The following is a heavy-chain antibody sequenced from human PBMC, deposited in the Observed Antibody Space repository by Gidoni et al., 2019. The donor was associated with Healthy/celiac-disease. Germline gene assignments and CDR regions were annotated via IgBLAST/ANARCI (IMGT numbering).Heavy chain of an antibody. CDR1: GFTFDDYT. V-gene: IGHV3-43*01. D-gene: IGHD4-17*01. CDR2: ISWDGGST. CDR3: AKEDYGGNSHFQH. J-gene: IGHJ1*01. Sequence: EVQLVESGGVVVQPGGSLRLSCAASGFTFDDYTMHWVRQAPGKGLEWVSLISWDGGSTYYADSVKGRFTISRDNSKNSLYLQMNSLRTEDTALYYCAKEDYGGNSHFQHWGQGTLVTVSS.